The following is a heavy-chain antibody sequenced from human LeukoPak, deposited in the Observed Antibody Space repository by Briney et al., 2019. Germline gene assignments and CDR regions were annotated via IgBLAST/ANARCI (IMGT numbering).Heavy chain of an antibody. CDR3: ARHLGLWFGESGSSFDY. Sequence: RPSETLSLTCTVFGGSISSYYWSWIRQPPGKGLEWIGYIYYSGSTNYNPSLKSRVTISVDTSKNQFSLKLSSVTAADTAVYYCARHLGLWFGESGSSFDYWGQGTLVTVSS. D-gene: IGHD3-10*01. J-gene: IGHJ4*02. CDR2: IYYSGST. CDR1: GGSISSYY. V-gene: IGHV4-59*08.